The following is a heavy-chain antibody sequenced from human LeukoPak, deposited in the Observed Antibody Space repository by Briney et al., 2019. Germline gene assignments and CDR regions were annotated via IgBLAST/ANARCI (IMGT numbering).Heavy chain of an antibody. CDR2: ISSSSSYI. V-gene: IGHV3-21*01. Sequence: PGGSLRLSCAASGFTFSSYSMNWVRQAPGKGLEWVSSISSSSSYIYYADSVKGRFTISRDNAKNSLYLQMNSLRAEDTAVYYCARAPLVVPAAMIPYYFDYWGQGTLVTVSS. CDR1: GFTFSSYS. CDR3: ARAPLVVPAAMIPYYFDY. J-gene: IGHJ4*02. D-gene: IGHD2-2*01.